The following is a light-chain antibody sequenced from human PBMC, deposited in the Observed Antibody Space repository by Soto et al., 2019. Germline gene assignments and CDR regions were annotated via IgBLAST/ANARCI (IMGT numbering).Light chain of an antibody. CDR1: QSISDT. CDR2: GAS. J-gene: IGKJ1*01. V-gene: IGKV3-15*01. CDR3: QQYNNWPWT. Sequence: EIVMTQSPATLSVSPGGSCALSLMASQSISDTLAWYQQKPGQAPRLLIYGASKRATGFPARFSGSGSGTDFTLTISSLQSEDFTVYYCQQYNNWPWTFGQGTKVDIK.